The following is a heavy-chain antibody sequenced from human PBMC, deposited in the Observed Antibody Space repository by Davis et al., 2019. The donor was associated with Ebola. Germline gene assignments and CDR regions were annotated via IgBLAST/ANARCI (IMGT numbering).Heavy chain of an antibody. CDR3: ARDKGRITSAGDFDY. Sequence: PGGSLRLSCAASGFTFSNYDMSWVRHVPGKGLEWVSTISASEGHTHYSDSVRGRFTISRDNSKNSLYLQMNSLRAEDTAVYYCARDKGRITSAGDFDYWGQGTLVTVSS. V-gene: IGHV3-23*01. CDR2: ISASEGHT. J-gene: IGHJ4*02. D-gene: IGHD3-10*01. CDR1: GFTFSNYD.